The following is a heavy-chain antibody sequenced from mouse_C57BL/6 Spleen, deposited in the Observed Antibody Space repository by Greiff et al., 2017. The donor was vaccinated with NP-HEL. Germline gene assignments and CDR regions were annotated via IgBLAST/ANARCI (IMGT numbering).Heavy chain of an antibody. Sequence: EVQRVESEGGLVQPGSSMKLSCTASGFTFSDYYMAWVRQVPEKGLEWVANINYDGSSTYYLDSLKSRFIISRDNAKNILYLQMSRLKSEDTATYYCARERAYYSNDESAMDYWGKGTSVTVSS. CDR2: INYDGSST. CDR1: GFTFSDYY. V-gene: IGHV5-16*01. CDR3: ARERAYYSNDESAMDY. J-gene: IGHJ4*01. D-gene: IGHD2-5*01.